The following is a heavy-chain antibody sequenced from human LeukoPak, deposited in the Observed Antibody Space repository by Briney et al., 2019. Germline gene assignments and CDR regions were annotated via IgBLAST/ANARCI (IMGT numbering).Heavy chain of an antibody. D-gene: IGHD5-24*01. J-gene: IGHJ4*02. V-gene: IGHV4-39*01. CDR3: AMSVEMPPIPSFDY. CDR1: GGSISSVSHW. Sequence: SETLSLTCSVSGGSISSVSHWWGWIRQPPGKGLEWFGSFFYRGNTYSNPSLKSRVTISADTPKDRFSLKLSSVTAADTAVYYCAMSVEMPPIPSFDYWGQGTLVTVSS. CDR2: FFYRGNT.